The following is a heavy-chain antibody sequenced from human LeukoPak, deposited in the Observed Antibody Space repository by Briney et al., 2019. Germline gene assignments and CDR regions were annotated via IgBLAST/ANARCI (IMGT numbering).Heavy chain of an antibody. Sequence: SETLSLTCAVYGGSFSGYYWSWIRQPPGKGLEWIGSIYYGGSTYYNPSLKSRVTISVDTSKNQFSLKLSSVTAADTAVYYCARRSTAGWFDPWGQGTLVTVSS. D-gene: IGHD5/OR15-5a*01. CDR2: IYYGGST. V-gene: IGHV4-34*01. CDR3: ARRSTAGWFDP. CDR1: GGSFSGYY. J-gene: IGHJ5*02.